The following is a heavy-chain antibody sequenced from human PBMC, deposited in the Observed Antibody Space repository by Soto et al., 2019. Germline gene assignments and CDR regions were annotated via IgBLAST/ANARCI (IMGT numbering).Heavy chain of an antibody. V-gene: IGHV1-69*02. J-gene: IGHJ3*02. CDR3: ARKGSVVVPAAMGVNDAFDI. CDR2: IIPILGIA. Sequence: ASVKVSCKASGGTFSSYTISWVRQAPGQGLEWMGRIIPILGIANYAQKFQGRVTITADKSTSTAYMELSSLRSEDTAVYYCARKGSVVVPAAMGVNDAFDIWGQGTMVTVSS. CDR1: GGTFSSYT. D-gene: IGHD2-2*01.